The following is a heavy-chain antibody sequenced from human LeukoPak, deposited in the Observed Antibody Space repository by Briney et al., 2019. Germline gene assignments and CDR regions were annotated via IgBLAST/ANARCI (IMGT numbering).Heavy chain of an antibody. V-gene: IGHV3-30*18. CDR2: ISYDGSNK. Sequence: PGGSLRLSCAASGFTFSSYGMHWVRQAPGKGLEWVAVISYDGSNKYYADSVKGRFTISRDNSKNTLYLQMNSLRAEDTAVYYCAKKKLGRIAAAGTFGYYGMDVWGQGTTVTVSS. CDR1: GFTFSSYG. J-gene: IGHJ6*02. D-gene: IGHD6-13*01. CDR3: AKKKLGRIAAAGTFGYYGMDV.